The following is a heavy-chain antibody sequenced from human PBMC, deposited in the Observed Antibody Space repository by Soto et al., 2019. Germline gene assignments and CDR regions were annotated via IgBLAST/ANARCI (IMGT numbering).Heavy chain of an antibody. CDR1: GGTFSSYA. CDR2: IIPIFGTA. J-gene: IGHJ5*02. CDR3: ARGIQYDYVWGSYRYWFDP. V-gene: IGHV1-69*13. D-gene: IGHD3-16*02. Sequence: ASVKVSCKASGGTFSSYAISWVRQAPGQGLEWMGGIIPIFGTANYAQKFQGRVTITADEFTSTAYMELSSLRSEDTAVYYCARGIQYDYVWGSYRYWFDPWGQGTLVTVSS.